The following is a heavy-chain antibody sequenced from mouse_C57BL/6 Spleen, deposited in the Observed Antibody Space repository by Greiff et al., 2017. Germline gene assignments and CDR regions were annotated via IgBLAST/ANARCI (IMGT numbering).Heavy chain of an antibody. CDR2: ISSGGSYT. CDR3: ARRDWGGVAY. CDR1: GFTFSSYG. J-gene: IGHJ3*01. Sequence: EVQRVESGGDLVKPGGSLKLSCAASGFTFSSYGMSWVRQTPDKRLEWVATISSGGSYTYYPDSVKGRFTISRDNAKNTLYLQMSSLKSEDTAMYYCARRDWGGVAYWGQGTLVTVSA. D-gene: IGHD4-1*01. V-gene: IGHV5-6*01.